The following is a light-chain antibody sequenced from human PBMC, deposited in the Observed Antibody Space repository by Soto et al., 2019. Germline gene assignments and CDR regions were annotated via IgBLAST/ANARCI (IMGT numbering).Light chain of an antibody. J-gene: IGLJ1*01. Sequence: QSVLTQPTSASGSPGQSVTISCSGTKNDIGVYDFVSWYQHHPGKAPRLIIYEVVQRPSGVPDRFSGSKSGNTASLTVSGVQAADEADYFCKSYAGSNTYVFGSGTKLTVL. CDR1: KNDIGVYDF. CDR3: KSYAGSNTYV. V-gene: IGLV2-8*01. CDR2: EVV.